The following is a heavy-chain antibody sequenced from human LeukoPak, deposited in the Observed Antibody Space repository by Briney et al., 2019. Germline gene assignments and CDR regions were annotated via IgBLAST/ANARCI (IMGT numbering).Heavy chain of an antibody. Sequence: SETLSLTCTVSGGSISSYYGSWIRQSPGKGLEWIANIYYTGTPYYNPSLQSRVTISVDMSKNQFSLKLSTVTAADTAVYYCAKEGDYGDYVDAFDIWGQGTMVTVSS. V-gene: IGHV4-59*01. CDR2: IYYTGTP. J-gene: IGHJ3*02. D-gene: IGHD4-17*01. CDR3: AKEGDYGDYVDAFDI. CDR1: GGSISSYY.